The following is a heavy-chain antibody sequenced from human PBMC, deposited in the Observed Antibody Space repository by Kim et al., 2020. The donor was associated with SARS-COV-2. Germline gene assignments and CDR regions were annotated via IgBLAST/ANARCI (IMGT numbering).Heavy chain of an antibody. CDR2: VFHSGTT. D-gene: IGHD3-9*01. CDR3: ARLTHPMFFFDWFFFDF. V-gene: IGHV4-39*01. Sequence: SETLSLTCTVSGVPITNSSYFWGWIRQPPGKGLEWIGTVFHSGTTYYNPSLKSRVTLSVDTSSNQFSLMVPSVTAADTAVYYCARLTHPMFFFDWFFFDFWGQGTRVTVSS. CDR1: GVPITNSSYF. J-gene: IGHJ3*01.